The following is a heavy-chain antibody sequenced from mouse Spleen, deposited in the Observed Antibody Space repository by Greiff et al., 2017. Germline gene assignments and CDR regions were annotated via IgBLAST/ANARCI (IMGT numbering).Heavy chain of an antibody. CDR3: ARLSTMITTLDY. V-gene: IGHV1-42*01. Sequence: VQLQQSGPELVKPGASVKISCKASGYSFTGYYMNWVKQSPEKSLEWIGEINPSTGGTTYNQKFKAKATLTVDKSSSTAYMQLKSLTSEDSAVYYCARLSTMITTLDYWGQGTTLTVSS. CDR2: INPSTGGT. J-gene: IGHJ2*01. CDR1: GYSFTGYY. D-gene: IGHD2-4*01.